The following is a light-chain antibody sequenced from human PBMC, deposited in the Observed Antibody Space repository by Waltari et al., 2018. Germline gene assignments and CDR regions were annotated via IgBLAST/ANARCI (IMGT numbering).Light chain of an antibody. Sequence: EIVLTQSPGTLSLSHGERATLACRASQSVGRSLAWYQQKPGQAPRLLIYDTSRRATGIPDRFSGSGSGTDFSLTISRLEPEDFAVYYCQHYLRLPATFGQGTKVEI. V-gene: IGKV3-20*01. CDR3: QHYLRLPAT. CDR1: QSVGRS. J-gene: IGKJ1*01. CDR2: DTS.